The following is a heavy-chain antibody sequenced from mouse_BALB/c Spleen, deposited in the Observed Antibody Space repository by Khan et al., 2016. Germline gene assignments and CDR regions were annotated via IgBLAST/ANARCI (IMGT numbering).Heavy chain of an antibody. CDR3: ARTPTAYYAMDY. V-gene: IGHV3-8*02. D-gene: IGHD1-2*01. CDR2: ISYSGST. CDR1: GDSITSGY. Sequence: EVQLQESGPSLVKPSQTLSLTCSVTGDSITSGYWNWIRKFSGNKLEYLGYISYSGSTRYYPSLKSRISITRDTSRNQFFLQLNSVTTEDTATYYCARTPTAYYAMDYWGQGTSVTVSS. J-gene: IGHJ4*01.